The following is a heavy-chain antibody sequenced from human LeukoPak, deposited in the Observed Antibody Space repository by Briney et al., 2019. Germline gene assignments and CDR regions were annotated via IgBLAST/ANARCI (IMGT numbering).Heavy chain of an antibody. J-gene: IGHJ5*02. CDR3: ARGDLGRGSPFDP. Sequence: PGGSLRLSCAASGFTFSSYAMSWVRQAPGKGLEWVSAISGSGGSTYYADSVKGRFTISRDNSKNTLYLQMNSLRAEDTAVYYRARGDLGRGSPFDPWGQGTLVTVSS. CDR1: GFTFSSYA. D-gene: IGHD3-16*01. CDR2: ISGSGGST. V-gene: IGHV3-23*01.